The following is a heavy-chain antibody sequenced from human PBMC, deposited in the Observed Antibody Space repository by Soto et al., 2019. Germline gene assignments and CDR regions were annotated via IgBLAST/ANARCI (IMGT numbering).Heavy chain of an antibody. J-gene: IGHJ5*01. CDR1: GGSISSYY. CDR2: IYYTGTT. Sequence: SETLSLTCTVSGGSISSYYWSWIRQPPGKGLEWIGYIYYTGTTTYNPSIKSRVTISVDSSKNQFSLNLTSVSAADTAVYFCARLGGFYQSLDSWGQGALVTVSS. D-gene: IGHD3-22*01. CDR3: ARLGGFYQSLDS. V-gene: IGHV4-59*08.